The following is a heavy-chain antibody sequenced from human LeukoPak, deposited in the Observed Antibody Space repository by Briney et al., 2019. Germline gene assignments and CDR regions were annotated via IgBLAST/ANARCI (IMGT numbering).Heavy chain of an antibody. CDR2: INHSGST. Sequence: PSETLSLTCAVYGGSFSGYYWSWIRQPPGKGLEWIGEINHSGSTNYNPSLKSRVTISVDTSKNQFSLQLSSVTDADTAVYYCARQSYGVDAFDIWGQGTMVTVSS. CDR1: GGSFSGYY. J-gene: IGHJ3*02. D-gene: IGHD4-17*01. CDR3: ARQSYGVDAFDI. V-gene: IGHV4-34*01.